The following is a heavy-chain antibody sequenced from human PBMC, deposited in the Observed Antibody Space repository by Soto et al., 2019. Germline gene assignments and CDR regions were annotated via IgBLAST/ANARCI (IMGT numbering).Heavy chain of an antibody. D-gene: IGHD3-10*01. CDR2: IYHSGNT. V-gene: IGHV4-4*02. Sequence: QVQLQESGPGLVKPSGTLSLTCAVSGGSISSSNWWSWVRQPPGKGLEWIGEIYHSGNTNYNPSLKSRGVMAVDKCRNQFSLTLSSVTAAGTAVYYCERRWGEGRVDYCGQGALVTVSS. CDR1: GGSISSSNW. J-gene: IGHJ4*02. CDR3: ERRWGEGRVDY.